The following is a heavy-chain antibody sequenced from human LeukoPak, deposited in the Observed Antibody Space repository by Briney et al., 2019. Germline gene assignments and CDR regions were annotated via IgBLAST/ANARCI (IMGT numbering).Heavy chain of an antibody. CDR3: AAGARGSAPFDY. CDR2: IRVKASSYTT. J-gene: IGHJ4*02. D-gene: IGHD6-19*01. CDR1: GFTFSDYL. V-gene: IGHV3-72*01. Sequence: GGSLRVSCGASGFTFSDYLMDWVRQTPGKGLEWVARIRVKASSYTTEYAASVEGRFIISRDDSKSSLYLQMNSLKSEDTAVYYCAAGARGSAPFDYWGQGTPVTVSS.